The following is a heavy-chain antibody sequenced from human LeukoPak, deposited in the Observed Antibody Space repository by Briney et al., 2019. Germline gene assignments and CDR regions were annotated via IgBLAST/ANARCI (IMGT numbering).Heavy chain of an antibody. D-gene: IGHD4-11*01. CDR3: ARRETDYSIAFDI. Sequence: KASETLSLTCTVSGGSISSGGYCWSWIRQQPGKGLEWFGYIYYSGSTYYNPSLKSRVTISVDTSKNQFSLKLSSVTAADTAVYYCARRETDYSIAFDIWGQGTMVTVSS. V-gene: IGHV4-31*03. CDR1: GGSISSGGYC. CDR2: IYYSGST. J-gene: IGHJ3*02.